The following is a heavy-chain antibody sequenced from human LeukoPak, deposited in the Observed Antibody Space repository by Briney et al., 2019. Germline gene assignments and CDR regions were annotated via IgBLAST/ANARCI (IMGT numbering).Heavy chain of an antibody. CDR2: INIDGSQR. CDR3: ARDPGWGALDY. Sequence: GGSLRLSCAASGFSFSTTWMTWVRQTPGKGLELVANINIDGSQRYHADSVEGRFTISRDNVKNTLYLQMSSLRVEDAAVYYCARDPGWGALDYWGQGALVIVSS. CDR1: GFSFSTTW. D-gene: IGHD3-16*01. V-gene: IGHV3-7*03. J-gene: IGHJ4*02.